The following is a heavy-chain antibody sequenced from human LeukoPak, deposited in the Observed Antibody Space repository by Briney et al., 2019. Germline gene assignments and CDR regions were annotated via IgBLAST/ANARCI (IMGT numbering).Heavy chain of an antibody. Sequence: SETLSLTCTVSGGSISSGGYYWSWIRRHPGKGLEWIGYIYYSGSTYYNPSLKSRVTISVDTSKNQFSLKLSSVTAADTAVYYCARVDGDKGLEAFDIWGQGTMVTVSS. V-gene: IGHV4-31*03. D-gene: IGHD4-17*01. J-gene: IGHJ3*02. CDR3: ARVDGDKGLEAFDI. CDR2: IYYSGST. CDR1: GGSISSGGYY.